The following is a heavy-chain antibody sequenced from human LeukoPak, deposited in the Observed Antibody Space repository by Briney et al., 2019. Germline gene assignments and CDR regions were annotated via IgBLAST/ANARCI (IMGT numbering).Heavy chain of an antibody. V-gene: IGHV3-21*01. CDR3: ARALYYDILTGYQTHTYYFDY. J-gene: IGHJ4*02. CDR1: RVTFSGYT. D-gene: IGHD3-9*01. CDR2: ISCRSSDI. Sequence: TGGSLRLSCTASRVTFSGYTMNWVRQAPGKGLEWVSSISCRSSDIYYAASVKGRFTISRDNAGNSLYLQMSSLRAEDTAVYYCARALYYDILTGYQTHTYYFDYWGQGTLVTVSS.